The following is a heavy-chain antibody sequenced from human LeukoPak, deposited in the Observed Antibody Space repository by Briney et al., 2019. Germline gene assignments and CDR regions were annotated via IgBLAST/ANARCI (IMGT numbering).Heavy chain of an antibody. CDR2: ISGGGGNT. CDR1: GFTFSSNS. CDR3: AKDQRYCSSTSCYTIWGDYFDY. V-gene: IGHV3-23*01. Sequence: GSLRLSCAASGFTFSSNSMSWVRQAPGKGLEWISVISGGGGNTFYADSVKGRFTISRDNSKNTLYLQMNSLRAEDTAVYYCAKDQRYCSSTSCYTIWGDYFDYWGQGTLVTVSS. D-gene: IGHD2-2*02. J-gene: IGHJ4*02.